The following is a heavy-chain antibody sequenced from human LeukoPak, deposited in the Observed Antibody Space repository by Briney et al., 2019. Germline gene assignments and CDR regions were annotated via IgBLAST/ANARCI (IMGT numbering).Heavy chain of an antibody. Sequence: SETLSLTCTVSGGSIGSSNYYWGWVRQPPGKGLEWIGFLHSSGNTYYSPSLNSRVTMSVDMSNNQFSLILTSVTVADTAVYYCASKGFSSGWAYYFDYWGQGTLVTVSS. V-gene: IGHV4-39*01. J-gene: IGHJ4*02. CDR1: GGSIGSSNYY. CDR3: ASKGFSSGWAYYFDY. CDR2: LHSSGNT. D-gene: IGHD6-19*01.